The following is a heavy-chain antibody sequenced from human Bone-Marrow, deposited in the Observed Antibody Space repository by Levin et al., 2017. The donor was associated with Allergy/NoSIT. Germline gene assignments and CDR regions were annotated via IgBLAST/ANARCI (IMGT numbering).Heavy chain of an antibody. V-gene: IGHV3-21*01. Sequence: GESLKISCAASGFTFSSYSMNWVRQAPGKGLEWVSSISSSSSYIYYADSMKGRFTISRDNAKNSLYLQMNSLRAEDTAVYYCARGPVQLWLRLDYWGQGTLVTVSS. CDR2: ISSSSSYI. J-gene: IGHJ4*02. CDR1: GFTFSSYS. CDR3: ARGPVQLWLRLDY. D-gene: IGHD5-18*01.